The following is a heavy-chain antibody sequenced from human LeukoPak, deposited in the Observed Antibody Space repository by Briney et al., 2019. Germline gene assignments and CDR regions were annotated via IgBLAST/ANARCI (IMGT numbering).Heavy chain of an antibody. Sequence: PGGSLRLSCAASGFTFSSYSMNWVRQAPGKGLEWVSSISSSSSYIYYADSVKGRFTISRDNAKNSLYLQMNSLRAEDTAVYYWARDGFPKSGSYKGAGGYWGQGTLVTVSS. CDR1: GFTFSSYS. J-gene: IGHJ4*02. CDR3: ARDGFPKSGSYKGAGGY. D-gene: IGHD1-26*01. V-gene: IGHV3-21*01. CDR2: ISSSSSYI.